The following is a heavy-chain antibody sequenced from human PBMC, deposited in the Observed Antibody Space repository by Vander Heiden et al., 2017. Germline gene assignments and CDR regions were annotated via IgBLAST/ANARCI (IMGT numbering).Heavy chain of an antibody. CDR3: ASAAAAGKGVDY. CDR2: INHSGST. CDR1: GGSLSGYY. D-gene: IGHD6-13*01. J-gene: IGHJ4*02. V-gene: IGHV4-34*01. Sequence: QVQLQQWGAGLLKPSETLSLTCAAYGGSLSGYYVSRTRQPPGKGLEWIGKINHSGSTNYNPSLKSRVTISVDTSKNQFSLKLSSVTAADTAVYYCASAAAAGKGVDYWGQGTLVTVSS.